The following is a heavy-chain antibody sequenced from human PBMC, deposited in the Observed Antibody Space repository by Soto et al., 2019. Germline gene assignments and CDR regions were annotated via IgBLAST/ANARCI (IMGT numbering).Heavy chain of an antibody. CDR2: ITGSGDST. CDR3: ARDVSFDYSGYSSLKAFDV. CDR1: GFVFRTYA. V-gene: IGHV3-23*01. Sequence: PGGSLRLSCAASGFVFRTYAMNWVRQAPGKGLEWVSTITGSGDSTYYADSMRGRFTISRDNSKNTLYLQINRLRAEDTAMYYCARDVSFDYSGYSSLKAFDVWGQGTVVTVSS. J-gene: IGHJ3*01. D-gene: IGHD5-12*01.